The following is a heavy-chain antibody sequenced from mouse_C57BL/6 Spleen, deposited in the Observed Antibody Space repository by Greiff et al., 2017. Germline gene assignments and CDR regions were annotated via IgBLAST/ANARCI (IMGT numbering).Heavy chain of an antibody. Sequence: VQLQQSGTVLARPGASVKMSCKTSGYTFTSYWMHWVQQRPGQGLEWIGAIYPGNSDTSYNQKFKGKAKLTAVTSDSTAYMELSSLTNEDSAVYYCTSHYYGSPGYFDVWGTGTTVTVSS. CDR2: IYPGNSDT. J-gene: IGHJ1*03. CDR3: TSHYYGSPGYFDV. D-gene: IGHD1-1*01. CDR1: GYTFTSYW. V-gene: IGHV1-5*01.